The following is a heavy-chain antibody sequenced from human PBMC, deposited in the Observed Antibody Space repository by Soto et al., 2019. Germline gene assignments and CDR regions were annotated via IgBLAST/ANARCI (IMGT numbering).Heavy chain of an antibody. J-gene: IGHJ4*02. CDR2: IDWDGDK. V-gene: IGHV2-70*01. D-gene: IGHD2-21*02. CDR1: GFSLDSREMC. CDR3: ARISGVDCYHEPNFDY. Sequence: SGPTLVNPTQTLTLTCPFSGFSLDSREMCVSWIRQPPGKALEWLALIDWDGDKYYSTSLKTRLIISKDTSKSQVVLTMTNMDPVDTATYYCARISGVDCYHEPNFDYWGQGTLVTVSS.